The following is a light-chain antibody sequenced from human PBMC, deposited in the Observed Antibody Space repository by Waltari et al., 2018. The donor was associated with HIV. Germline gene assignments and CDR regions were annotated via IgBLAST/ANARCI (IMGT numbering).Light chain of an antibody. Sequence: DIQMTRSPSSLSASVGDRVTITCRASQTISSYLNWYQQKPGKAPKLLIYAASSLQSGVPSRFSGSGSGTDFTLTISSLQPEDFATYYCQQSYSPLTFGGGTKVEI. V-gene: IGKV1-39*01. CDR2: AAS. CDR1: QTISSY. CDR3: QQSYSPLT. J-gene: IGKJ4*01.